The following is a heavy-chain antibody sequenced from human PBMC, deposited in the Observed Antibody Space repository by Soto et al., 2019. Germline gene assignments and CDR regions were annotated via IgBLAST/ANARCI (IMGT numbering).Heavy chain of an antibody. J-gene: IGHJ4*02. CDR3: ARDQILYGGNSFDS. D-gene: IGHD2-15*01. Sequence: VQLVESGGGVVQPGRSLRLSCAASGFTLSSYGMHWVRQAPGKGLEWVAVIWHDDKYYVNSVKGRFTISRDNSKNTLYLQMSSLRAEDTAVYYCARDQILYGGNSFDSWGQGTLVTVSS. CDR1: GFTLSSYG. V-gene: IGHV3-33*01. CDR2: IWHDDK.